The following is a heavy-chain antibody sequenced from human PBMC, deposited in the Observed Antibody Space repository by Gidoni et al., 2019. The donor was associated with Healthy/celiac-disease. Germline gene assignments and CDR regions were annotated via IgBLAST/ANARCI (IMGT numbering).Heavy chain of an antibody. V-gene: IGHV1-8*01. J-gene: IGHJ3*02. D-gene: IGHD1-26*01. CDR1: GYTFPSYD. CDR2: MNPNSGNT. Sequence: QVQLVQSGAEGKKPGASVQVSCKASGYTFPSYDINWVRKATGKGLEWMGWMNPNSGNTGYAQKFQGRVTMTRNTSISTAYMELSSLRSEDTAVYYCARYSGSYPHDAFDIWGQGTMVTVSS. CDR3: ARYSGSYPHDAFDI.